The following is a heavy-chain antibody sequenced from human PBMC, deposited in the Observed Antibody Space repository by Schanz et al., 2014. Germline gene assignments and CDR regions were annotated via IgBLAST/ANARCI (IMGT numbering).Heavy chain of an antibody. D-gene: IGHD6-19*01. CDR2: IWYDGSKT. CDR3: AKDLPAVAVAPLMTGLYDS. Sequence: QVQLVESGGGVVQPGRSLRLSCAGSGFSFSGFGMHWVRQAPGKGLEWVGVIWYDGSKTYYADSVRGRFTISRENSKNTLHLQMNSLRAEDTAVYHCAKDLPAVAVAPLMTGLYDSWGQGTLVTVSS. CDR1: GFSFSGFG. J-gene: IGHJ4*02. V-gene: IGHV3-33*06.